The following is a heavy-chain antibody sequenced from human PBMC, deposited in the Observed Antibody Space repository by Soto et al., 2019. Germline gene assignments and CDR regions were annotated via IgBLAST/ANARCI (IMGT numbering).Heavy chain of an antibody. Sequence: GASVKVSCKASGYTFTSYAMHWVRQAPGQRLEWMGWINAGNGNTKYSQKFQGRVTITRDTSASTAYMELSSLRSEDTAVYYCARLYSGYDLAGNDAFAIWGQGTMVTVSS. V-gene: IGHV1-3*01. CDR3: ARLYSGYDLAGNDAFAI. CDR2: INAGNGNT. J-gene: IGHJ3*02. CDR1: GYTFTSYA. D-gene: IGHD5-12*01.